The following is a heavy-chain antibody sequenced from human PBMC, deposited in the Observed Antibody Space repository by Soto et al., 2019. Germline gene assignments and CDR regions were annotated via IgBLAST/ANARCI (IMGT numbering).Heavy chain of an antibody. CDR3: ARAHYYGSPGDFDY. Sequence: EVQLVESGGGLVQPGGSLRLSCAASGFTFSSYSMNWVRQAPGKGLEWVSYISSSSSTIYYADSVKGRFTISRDNAKNALYLQRNSLRAEDTAVYYCARAHYYGSPGDFDYWGQGTLVTVSS. J-gene: IGHJ4*02. D-gene: IGHD3-10*01. V-gene: IGHV3-48*01. CDR2: ISSSSSTI. CDR1: GFTFSSYS.